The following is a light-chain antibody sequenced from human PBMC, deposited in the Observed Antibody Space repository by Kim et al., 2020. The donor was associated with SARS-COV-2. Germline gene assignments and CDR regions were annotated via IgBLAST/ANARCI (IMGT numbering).Light chain of an antibody. CDR1: QGIRND. CDR3: LQDYNYPPT. CDR2: GAS. J-gene: IGKJ1*01. V-gene: IGKV1-6*01. Sequence: AIQMTQSPSSLAASVGDRVTITCRASQGIRNDLGWYQQKPGKAPKLLIYGASSLQSGVPSRFSGSGSGTDFTLTISSLQPEDFATYYCLQDYNYPPTFGQGTKVDIK.